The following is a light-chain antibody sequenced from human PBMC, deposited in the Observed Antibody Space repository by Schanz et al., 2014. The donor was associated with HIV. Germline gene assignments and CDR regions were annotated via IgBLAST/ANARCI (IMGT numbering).Light chain of an antibody. V-gene: IGKV1-5*03. CDR1: QNIGKW. Sequence: DIQMTQSPSTLSASVGDRVTITCRASQNIGKWLTWYQQKPGKAPNLLIYQASTLEIGVSSRFSGSGSGTEFTLIISSLQPDDFATYYCQQYDIISWTFGLGTKVEIK. CDR2: QAS. J-gene: IGKJ1*01. CDR3: QQYDIISWT.